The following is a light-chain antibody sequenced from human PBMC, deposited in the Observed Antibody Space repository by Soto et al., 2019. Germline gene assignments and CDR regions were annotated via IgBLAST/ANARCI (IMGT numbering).Light chain of an antibody. CDR1: RSDVGSYDY. CDR2: EVK. Sequence: SALTQPASVSGSPGQSITISCTGSRSDVGSYDYVSWYQQSPGKAPNVIIYEVKYRPSGISDRFSASKSGNTASLTISGLQAEDEAVYYCSSYTSTTSIYVFGSGTKVTVL. CDR3: SSYTSTTSIYV. V-gene: IGLV2-14*01. J-gene: IGLJ1*01.